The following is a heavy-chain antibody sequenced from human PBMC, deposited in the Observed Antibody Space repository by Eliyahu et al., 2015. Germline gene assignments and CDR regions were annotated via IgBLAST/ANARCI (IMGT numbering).Heavy chain of an antibody. J-gene: IGHJ6*02. V-gene: IGHV5-51*01. CDR2: IYTGDSDT. Sequence: EVRLVQSGAEVKKPGESLKISCQASGYTFTNYWIGWVRQPSGKGLEWVGYIYTGDSDTRYSSSFEGQVTISVDKSSSTAYLQWSSLKASDTAVYFCARRGLDVWGQGTAVTVS. CDR1: GYTFTNYW. CDR3: ARRGLDV.